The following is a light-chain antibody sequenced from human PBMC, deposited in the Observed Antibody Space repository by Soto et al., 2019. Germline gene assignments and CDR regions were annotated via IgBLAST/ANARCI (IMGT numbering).Light chain of an antibody. CDR3: QQYNNWPRT. J-gene: IGKJ1*01. V-gene: IGKV3-15*01. Sequence: EIVMTQSPATLSVSPGERATLSCRASQSLSSNLAWYQQKPGQAPRLLIYGASTRATDIPARFSGSGSGTEFTLTISSLQSGDFAVYYCQQYNNWPRTFGQGTKVDIK. CDR1: QSLSSN. CDR2: GAS.